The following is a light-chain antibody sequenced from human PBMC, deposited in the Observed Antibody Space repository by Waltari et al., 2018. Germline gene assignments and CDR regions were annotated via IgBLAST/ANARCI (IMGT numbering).Light chain of an antibody. CDR2: QAS. Sequence: DIQMTQSPSTLSASVGDRVTITCRASQSVKDWLAWYQQKPGKAPKILIYQASTLESGVPSRFSGSRSGTEFTLTISSLQPDDFATYYCQQYNSYSLTFGQGTKVEIK. V-gene: IGKV1-5*03. CDR3: QQYNSYSLT. CDR1: QSVKDW. J-gene: IGKJ1*01.